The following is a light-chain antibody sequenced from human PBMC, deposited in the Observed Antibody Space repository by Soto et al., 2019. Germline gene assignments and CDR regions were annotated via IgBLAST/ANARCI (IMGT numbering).Light chain of an antibody. J-gene: IGKJ4*01. CDR1: LGIRND. CDR2: GAS. CDR3: LQDYNYPLT. Sequence: AIQLTQSPSALSASVGDRVTITCRASLGIRNDLGWYQQKPGEAPRLLVYGASTLQSGVPSRFSGSGSGTEFTLTISSLQPEDFGTYYCLQDYNYPLTFGGGTRLEI. V-gene: IGKV1-6*02.